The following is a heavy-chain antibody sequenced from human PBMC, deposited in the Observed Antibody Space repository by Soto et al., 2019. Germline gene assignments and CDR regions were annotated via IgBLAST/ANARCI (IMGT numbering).Heavy chain of an antibody. J-gene: IGHJ4*02. CDR1: GGSISTSNYY. CDR2: IYYRGDT. CDR3: ASLQVPGNFDY. Sequence: QLQLQESGPGLVKPSETLSLTCNVSGGSISTSNYYWAWVRQAPGKGLEWIANIYYRGDTYYHPSIRTRLTVSVDTSKNQFSLSLTSLTAADSAMYFGASLQVPGNFDYWGQGTLVTVSS. D-gene: IGHD6-13*01. V-gene: IGHV4-39*01.